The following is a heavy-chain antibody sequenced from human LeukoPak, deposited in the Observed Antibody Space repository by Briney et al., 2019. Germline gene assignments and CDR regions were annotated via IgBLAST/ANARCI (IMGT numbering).Heavy chain of an antibody. D-gene: IGHD6-19*01. CDR3: ARGSGWNSFDP. CDR1: GGSISTDLYY. Sequence: SETLSLTCTVSGGSISTDLYYWTWIRQPAGRGLEWIGRIYSNGWTDYNPPLKSRVSISIDTSKNHFSLKMSLATAADTALYYCARGSGWNSFDPWGQGTLVTVSS. CDR2: IYSNGWT. J-gene: IGHJ5*02. V-gene: IGHV4-61*02.